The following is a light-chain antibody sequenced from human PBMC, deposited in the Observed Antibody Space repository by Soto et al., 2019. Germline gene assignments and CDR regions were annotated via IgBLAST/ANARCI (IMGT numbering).Light chain of an antibody. J-gene: IGKJ1*01. Sequence: DIQMTQSPASLSASVGDRVTISCRASQNISAFLNWYQQKPGTAPRLLIYRASSVQSGVPPRFSGSGSGRDFTLTISSLRPEDIATYFCQHSYSSPPWTFGQGTKVEV. V-gene: IGKV1-39*01. CDR1: QNISAF. CDR3: QHSYSSPPWT. CDR2: RAS.